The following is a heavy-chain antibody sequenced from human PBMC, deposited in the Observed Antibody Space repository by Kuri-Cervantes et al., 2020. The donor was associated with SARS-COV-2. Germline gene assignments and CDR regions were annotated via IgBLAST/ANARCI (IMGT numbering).Heavy chain of an antibody. D-gene: IGHD3-10*01. CDR2: ISSSSYI. J-gene: IGHJ3*02. CDR3: ARDRPSDYYGSGSSLDAFDN. V-gene: IGHV3-21*01. Sequence: GGSLRLSCAASGFTFSSYSMNWVRQAPGKGLEWVSSISSSSYIYYADSVKGRFTISRDNAKNSLYLQMNSLRAEDTAVYYCARDRPSDYYGSGSSLDAFDNWGQGTMVTVSS. CDR1: GFTFSSYS.